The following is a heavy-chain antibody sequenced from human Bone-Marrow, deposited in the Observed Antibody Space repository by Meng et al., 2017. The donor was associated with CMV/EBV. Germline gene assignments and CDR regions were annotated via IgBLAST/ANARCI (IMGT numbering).Heavy chain of an antibody. V-gene: IGHV3-7*01. D-gene: IGHD5-12*01. CDR1: GFTFSSYW. CDR3: AKDQTPYRLTIIDY. CDR2: IKQDGSEK. Sequence: GESLKISCAASGFTFSSYWMSWVRQAPGKGLEWVANIKQDGSEKYYVDSVKGRFTISRDNSKNTLYLQMNSLRAEDTAVYYCAKDQTPYRLTIIDYWGQGTLVTVSS. J-gene: IGHJ4*02.